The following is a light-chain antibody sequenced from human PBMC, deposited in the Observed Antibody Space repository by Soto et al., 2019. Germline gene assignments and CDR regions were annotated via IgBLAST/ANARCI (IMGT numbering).Light chain of an antibody. Sequence: EIVLTQSPGTLSLSPGERATLSCGASQGLSGAYLAWFQQKPGQAPRLLIYSASNRAAGIPERFSGSGSGKDFTLTISRLEPEDFAVYYCPQNDSLPITFGQGTRLEIK. J-gene: IGKJ5*01. CDR1: QGLSGAY. CDR3: PQNDSLPIT. V-gene: IGKV3-20*01. CDR2: SAS.